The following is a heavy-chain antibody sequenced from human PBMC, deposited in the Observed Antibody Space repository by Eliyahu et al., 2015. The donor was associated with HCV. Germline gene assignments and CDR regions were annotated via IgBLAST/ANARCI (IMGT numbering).Heavy chain of an antibody. D-gene: IGHD7-27*01. CDR2: ISHVGVT. Sequence: QVQLQQWGAGLLKPSETLSLTCAVSSGSFGTYYWTWIRQSPARGLEWIGEISHVGVTNYNPSLRHRVTISRDMSTNQFSLTLSSVAAADTAIYFCAGGRWGSTRAFDFWARGT. CDR1: SGSFGTYY. V-gene: IGHV4-34*01. J-gene: IGHJ3*01. CDR3: AGGRWGSTRAFDF.